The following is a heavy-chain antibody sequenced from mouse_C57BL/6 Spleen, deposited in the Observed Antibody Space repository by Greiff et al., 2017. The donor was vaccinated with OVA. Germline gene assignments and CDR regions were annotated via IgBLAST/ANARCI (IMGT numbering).Heavy chain of an antibody. J-gene: IGHJ3*01. CDR3: ARGVEAWFAY. Sequence: EVQLQQSGPELVKPGASVKISCKASGYTFTDYYMNWVKQSHGKSLEWIGDINPNNGGTSYNQKFKGKATLTVDKSSSTAYMELRSLTSEDSAVYYCARGVEAWFAYWGQGTLVTVSA. D-gene: IGHD1-1*02. CDR2: INPNNGGT. CDR1: GYTFTDYY. V-gene: IGHV1-26*01.